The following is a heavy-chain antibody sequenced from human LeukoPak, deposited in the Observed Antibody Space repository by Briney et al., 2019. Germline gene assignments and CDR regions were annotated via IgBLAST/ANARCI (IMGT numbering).Heavy chain of an antibody. CDR3: ARDAHTIAAGIPSWFDP. J-gene: IGHJ5*02. D-gene: IGHD6-13*01. CDR1: GGSISSGGYY. V-gene: IGHV4-30-2*01. Sequence: SETLSLTCSVSGGSISSGGYYWSWIRQPPGKGLEWIGYIYHSGSTYYNPSLKSRVTISVDRSKNQFSLKLSSVTAADTAVYYCARDAHTIAAGIPSWFDPWGQGTLVTVSS. CDR2: IYHSGST.